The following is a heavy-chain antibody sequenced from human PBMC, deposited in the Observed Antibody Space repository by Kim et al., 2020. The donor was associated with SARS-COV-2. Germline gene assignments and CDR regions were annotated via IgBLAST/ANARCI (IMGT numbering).Heavy chain of an antibody. D-gene: IGHD3-10*01. CDR1: GYTFTSYA. J-gene: IGHJ5*02. CDR2: INTNTGNP. Sequence: ASVKVSCKASGYTFTSYAMNWVRQAPGQGLEWMGWINTNTGNPTYAQGFTGRFVFSLDTSVSTAYLQISSLKAEDTAVYYCASGIYYYGSGSYYNVYWFDPWGQGTLVTVSS. CDR3: ASGIYYYGSGSYYNVYWFDP. V-gene: IGHV7-4-1*02.